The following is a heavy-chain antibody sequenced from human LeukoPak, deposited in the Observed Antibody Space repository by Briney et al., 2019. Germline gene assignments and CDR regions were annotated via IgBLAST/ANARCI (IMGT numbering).Heavy chain of an antibody. CDR2: IRYDGSNK. V-gene: IGHV3-30*02. CDR3: ARTSQLAPYFDY. Sequence: GGSLRLSCAASGFTFSSYGMHWVRQAPGKGLEWVAFIRYDGSNKYYADSVKGRFTISRDNSKNTLYLQMNSLRAEDTAVYYCARTSQLAPYFDYWGQGTLVTVSS. J-gene: IGHJ4*02. CDR1: GFTFSSYG. D-gene: IGHD6-6*01.